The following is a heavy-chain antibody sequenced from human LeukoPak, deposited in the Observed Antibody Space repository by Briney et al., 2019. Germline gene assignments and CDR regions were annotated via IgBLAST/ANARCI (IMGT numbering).Heavy chain of an antibody. Sequence: SETLSLTCIVSGGSISSYYWNWIRQPPGKGLEWIGYIYHSGSTNYNPSLKSRVTISVDTSKNQFSLKVSSVTAADTAVYYCARKDGDIWGQGTMVTVSS. D-gene: IGHD5-24*01. CDR3: ARKDGDI. CDR1: GGSISSYY. V-gene: IGHV4-59*12. J-gene: IGHJ3*02. CDR2: IYHSGST.